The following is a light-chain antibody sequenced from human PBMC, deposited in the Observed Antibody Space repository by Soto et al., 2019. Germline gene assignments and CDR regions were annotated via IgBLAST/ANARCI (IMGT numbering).Light chain of an antibody. J-gene: IGKJ2*01. Sequence: EIVLTQSPATLSLSPGERATLSCRASQSVSSYLAWYQQKPGQAPRLLIYDAVNRATGTPARFSGSGSGTDFTITISSLEPEDLAVYYCQQRSNWPPMYTFGQGTKLEI. CDR3: QQRSNWPPMYT. CDR1: QSVSSY. V-gene: IGKV3-11*01. CDR2: DAV.